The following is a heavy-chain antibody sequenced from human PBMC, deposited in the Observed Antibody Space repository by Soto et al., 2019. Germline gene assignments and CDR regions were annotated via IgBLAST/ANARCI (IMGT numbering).Heavy chain of an antibody. J-gene: IGHJ4*02. V-gene: IGHV1-18*01. D-gene: IGHD1-1*01. CDR1: GYTFTSYG. CDR2: ISAYNGNT. Sequence: ASVKVSCKASGYTFTSYGISWVRQAPGQGLEWMGWISAYNGNTNYAQKLQGWVTMTRDTSISTSYMELSRLRSDDTAVYYCASGIGPRTTPFDYWGQGTLVTVSS. CDR3: ASGIGPRTTPFDY.